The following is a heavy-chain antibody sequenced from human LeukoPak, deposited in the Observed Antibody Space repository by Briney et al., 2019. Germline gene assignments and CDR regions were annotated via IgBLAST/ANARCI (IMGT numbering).Heavy chain of an antibody. V-gene: IGHV4-39*07. CDR3: ARGRTRGY. Sequence: TSETLSLTCTVSGGSISSSSYYWSWIRQPPGRGLEWIGEINHSGSTNYNPSLKSRVTISVDTSKNQFSLKLSSVTAADTAVYYCARGRTRGYWGQGTLVTVSS. CDR2: INHSGST. CDR1: GGSISSSSYY. J-gene: IGHJ4*02. D-gene: IGHD3-10*01.